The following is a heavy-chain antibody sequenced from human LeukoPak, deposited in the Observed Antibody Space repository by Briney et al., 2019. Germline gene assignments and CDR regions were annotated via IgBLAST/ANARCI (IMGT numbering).Heavy chain of an antibody. Sequence: ASVKVSCKASGYTFTGYYMHWVRQAPGQGLEWMGWINPNSGGTNYAQRLQGRVTMTTDTSTSTAYMELRSLRSDDTAVYYCARADYYGSGSLKSPCDYWGQGTLVTVSS. D-gene: IGHD3-10*01. CDR1: GYTFTGYY. CDR3: ARADYYGSGSLKSPCDY. V-gene: IGHV1-2*02. CDR2: INPNSGGT. J-gene: IGHJ4*02.